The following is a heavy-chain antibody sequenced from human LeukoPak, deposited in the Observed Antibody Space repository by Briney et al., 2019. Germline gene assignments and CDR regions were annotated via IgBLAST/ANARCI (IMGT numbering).Heavy chain of an antibody. CDR1: GGSFSGYY. CDR3: ARHVYDYTDAFDI. D-gene: IGHD4-4*01. CDR2: INHSGST. Sequence: SETLSLTCAVYGGSFSGYYWSWIRQPPGKGLEWIGEINHSGSTNYNPSLKSRVTISVDTSKNQFSLKLSSVTAADTAVYYCARHVYDYTDAFDIWVQGTMVTVSS. J-gene: IGHJ3*02. V-gene: IGHV4-34*01.